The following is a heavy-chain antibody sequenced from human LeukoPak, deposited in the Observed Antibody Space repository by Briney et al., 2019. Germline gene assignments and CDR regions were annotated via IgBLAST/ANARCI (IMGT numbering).Heavy chain of an antibody. J-gene: IGHJ4*02. CDR2: ISSSSSYI. CDR3: ARERGYYYGSGSYEDY. Sequence: GGSLRLSCAASGFTFSSYSMNWVRQAPGKGLEWVSSISSSSSYIYYADSVKGRFTISRDNAKNSLYLQMNSLRAEDTAVYYCARERGYYYGSGSYEDYWGQGTLVTVSS. D-gene: IGHD3-10*01. CDR1: GFTFSSYS. V-gene: IGHV3-21*01.